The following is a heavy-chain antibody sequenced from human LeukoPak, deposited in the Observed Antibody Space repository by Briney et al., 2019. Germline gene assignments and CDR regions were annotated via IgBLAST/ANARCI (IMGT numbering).Heavy chain of an antibody. CDR1: GFTFSSYS. Sequence: GGSLRLSCAASGFTFSSYSMNWVRQAPGKGLEWVSSISSSSSYIYYADSVKGRFTISRDNSKNTLYLQMNSLRAEDTAVYYCAKSGGYSGYEDFDYWGQGTLVTVSS. CDR2: ISSSSSYI. CDR3: AKSGGYSGYEDFDY. J-gene: IGHJ4*02. V-gene: IGHV3-21*04. D-gene: IGHD5-12*01.